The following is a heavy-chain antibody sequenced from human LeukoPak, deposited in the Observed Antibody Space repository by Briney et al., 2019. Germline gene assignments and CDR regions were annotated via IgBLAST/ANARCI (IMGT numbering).Heavy chain of an antibody. CDR2: IYYSGST. Sequence: SQTLSLTCNVSGGSISSGGYHWHWIRQHPGKGLEWIGYIYYSGSTYYNPSLKSRVTISVDTSKSQFSLKLTSVTAADTAVYYCASLSGPAVDNYWFDPWGQGTLVTVSS. CDR3: ASLSGPAVDNYWFDP. D-gene: IGHD3-10*01. J-gene: IGHJ5*02. CDR1: GGSISSGGYH. V-gene: IGHV4-31*03.